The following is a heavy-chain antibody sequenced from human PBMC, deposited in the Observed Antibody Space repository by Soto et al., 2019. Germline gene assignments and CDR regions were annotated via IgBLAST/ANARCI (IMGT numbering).Heavy chain of an antibody. V-gene: IGHV3-21*01. CDR2: ISSSSSYI. Sequence: EVQLVESGGGLVKPGGSLRLSCAASGFTFSSYSMNWVRQAPGKGLEWVSSISSSSSYIYYADSVKGRFTISRDNAKNSLYLQMNSLRAEDTAVYYCARGEGIAVAGTGTGDYWGQGTLVTVSS. J-gene: IGHJ4*02. D-gene: IGHD6-19*01. CDR3: ARGEGIAVAGTGTGDY. CDR1: GFTFSSYS.